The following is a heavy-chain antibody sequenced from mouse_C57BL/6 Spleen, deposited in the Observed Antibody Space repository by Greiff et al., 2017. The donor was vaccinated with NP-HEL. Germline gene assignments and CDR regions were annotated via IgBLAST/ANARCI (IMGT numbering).Heavy chain of an antibody. CDR1: GYTFTSYW. CDR2: IHPNSGST. Sequence: QVQLQQPGAELVKPGASVKLSCKASGYTFTSYWMHWVKQRPGQGLEWIGMIHPNSGSTNYNEKFKSKATLTVDKSSSTAYMQLSSLTSEDSAVYYCARWGGTTGATHYFDYWGQGTTLTVSS. V-gene: IGHV1-64*01. CDR3: ARWGGTTGATHYFDY. D-gene: IGHD3-1*01. J-gene: IGHJ2*01.